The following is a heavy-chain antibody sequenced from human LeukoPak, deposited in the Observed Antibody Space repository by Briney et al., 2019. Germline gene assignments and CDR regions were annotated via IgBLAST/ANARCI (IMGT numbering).Heavy chain of an antibody. Sequence: ASVKVSCKASGYTFTSYGISWVRQAPGQGLEWMGWISAYNGNTNYAQKLQGRVTMTTDTSTSTAYMELRSLRSDDTAMYYCARDGKYYYGSGSYSFDYWGQGTLVTVSS. V-gene: IGHV1-18*04. CDR2: ISAYNGNT. CDR3: ARDGKYYYGSGSYSFDY. CDR1: GYTFTSYG. D-gene: IGHD3-10*01. J-gene: IGHJ4*02.